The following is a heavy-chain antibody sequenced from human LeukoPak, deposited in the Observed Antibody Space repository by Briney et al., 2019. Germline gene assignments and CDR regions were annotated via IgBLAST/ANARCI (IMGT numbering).Heavy chain of an antibody. CDR2: VTPILGTA. Sequence: ASVKVSCKASGGTFSSYTISWVRQAPGQGLEWMGGVTPILGTANYAQMFQDRVTITADESTSTAYMELSSLTSEDTAVYYCAKSPRPPYCSSTSCYGSRFDYWGQGTLVTVSS. CDR3: AKSPRPPYCSSTSCYGSRFDY. D-gene: IGHD2-2*01. J-gene: IGHJ4*02. V-gene: IGHV1-69*13. CDR1: GGTFSSYT.